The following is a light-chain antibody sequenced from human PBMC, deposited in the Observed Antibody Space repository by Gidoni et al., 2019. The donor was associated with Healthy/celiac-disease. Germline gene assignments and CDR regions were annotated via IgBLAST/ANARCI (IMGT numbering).Light chain of an antibody. CDR2: AAS. V-gene: IGKV1-39*01. CDR1: QSISSY. Sequence: DIQMTPSPSSLSASVGDRVTITCRASQSISSYLNWYQQKPGKAPKLLIYAASSLQSGVPSRFSGSGSGTDFTLTISSLQPEDFATYYCQQSYSTSWTFXXXTKVEIK. CDR3: QQSYSTSWT. J-gene: IGKJ1*01.